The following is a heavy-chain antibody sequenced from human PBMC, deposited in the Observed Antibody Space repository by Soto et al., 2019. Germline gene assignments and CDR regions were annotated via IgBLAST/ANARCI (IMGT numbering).Heavy chain of an antibody. J-gene: IGHJ4*02. V-gene: IGHV3-30-3*01. Sequence: QVQLVESGGGVVQPGRSLRLSCAASGFTFSSYAMHWVRQAPGKGLEWVAVISYDGSNKYYADSVKGRFTISRDNSKNTLYLQMNSLRAEDTAVYYCARDLVRGNWNVQPPFDYWGQGTLVTVSS. CDR1: GFTFSSYA. D-gene: IGHD1-20*01. CDR3: ARDLVRGNWNVQPPFDY. CDR2: ISYDGSNK.